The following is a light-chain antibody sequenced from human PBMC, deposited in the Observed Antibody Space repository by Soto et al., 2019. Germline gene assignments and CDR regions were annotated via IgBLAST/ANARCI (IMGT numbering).Light chain of an antibody. Sequence: IVLTQSPGTLSLSPGERVTLSCXASQSVTTRLAWYQHKPGQAPTLLMSGASNRASGVPVRFSGSGSGTDFTLTITRLEPEDFALYYCQQYGGSPITFGLGTRLEIK. CDR1: QSVTTR. CDR3: QQYGGSPIT. J-gene: IGKJ5*01. V-gene: IGKV3-20*01. CDR2: GAS.